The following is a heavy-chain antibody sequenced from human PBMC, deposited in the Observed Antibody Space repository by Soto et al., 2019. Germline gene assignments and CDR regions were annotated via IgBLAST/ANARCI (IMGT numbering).Heavy chain of an antibody. J-gene: IGHJ4*02. CDR2: TNEGSGNT. CDR1: GYSFKNYA. Sequence: QVQIVQSGAEVKRPGASVRVSCRATGYSFKNYAVHWVRQAPGQRLEWMGCTNEGSGNTRFSQKFQGRISITRDTSASTVYLDLSSLTSEDTAIYYCARDDRSVSGVVTLDHWGPGTLVTVSS. V-gene: IGHV1-3*01. D-gene: IGHD3-3*01. CDR3: ARDDRSVSGVVTLDH.